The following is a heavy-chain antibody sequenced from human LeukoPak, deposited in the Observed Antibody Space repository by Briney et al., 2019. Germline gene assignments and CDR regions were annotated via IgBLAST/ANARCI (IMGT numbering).Heavy chain of an antibody. CDR2: MNPNSGNT. J-gene: IGHJ4*02. CDR1: GYTFTSYD. Sequence: GASVKVSCKASGYTFTSYDINWVRQATGQGLEWMGWMNPNSGNTGYAQKFQGRVTITRNTSISTAYMELSSLRSEDTAVYYCARAFSYYYDSSGYARDWGQGTLVTVSS. D-gene: IGHD3-22*01. CDR3: ARAFSYYYDSSGYARD. V-gene: IGHV1-8*03.